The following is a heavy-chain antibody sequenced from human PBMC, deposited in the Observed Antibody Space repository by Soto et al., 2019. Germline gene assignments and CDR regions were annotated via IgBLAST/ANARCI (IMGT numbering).Heavy chain of an antibody. CDR3: AKDLGRTAMVNLFDY. V-gene: IGHV3-23*01. CDR1: GFTFSSYA. D-gene: IGHD5-18*01. Sequence: PGGSLRLSCAASGFTFSSYAMSWARQAPGKGLEWVSAISGSGGSTYYADSVKGRFTISRDNSKNTLYLQMNSLRAEDTAVYYCAKDLGRTAMVNLFDYWGQGTLVTVSS. J-gene: IGHJ4*02. CDR2: ISGSGGST.